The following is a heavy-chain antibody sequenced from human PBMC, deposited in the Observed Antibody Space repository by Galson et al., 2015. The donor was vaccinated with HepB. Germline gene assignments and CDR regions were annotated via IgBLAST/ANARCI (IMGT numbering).Heavy chain of an antibody. CDR2: IIPIFGTA. CDR1: GGTFSSYA. Sequence: SVKVSCKASGGTFSSYAISWVRQAPGQGLEWMGGIIPIFGTANYAQKFQGRVTITADESTSTAYMELSSLRSEDTAVYYCARDYSNYDDGMDVWGQGTTVTVSS. D-gene: IGHD4-11*01. J-gene: IGHJ6*02. V-gene: IGHV1-69*13. CDR3: ARDYSNYDDGMDV.